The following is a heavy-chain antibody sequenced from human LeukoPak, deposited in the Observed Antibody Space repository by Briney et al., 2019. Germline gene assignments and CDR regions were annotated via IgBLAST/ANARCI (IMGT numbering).Heavy chain of an antibody. CDR3: ARDSTDYYDSSGYYDY. D-gene: IGHD3-22*01. CDR2: IKQDGSEK. V-gene: IGHV3-7*01. J-gene: IGHJ4*02. CDR1: GFTFSSYW. Sequence: PGGSLRLSCAASGFTFSSYWMSWVRQAPGMGLEWVANIKQDGSEKYYVDSVKGRFTISRDNAKNSLYLQMNSLRAEDTAVYYCARDSTDYYDSSGYYDYWGQGTLVTVSS.